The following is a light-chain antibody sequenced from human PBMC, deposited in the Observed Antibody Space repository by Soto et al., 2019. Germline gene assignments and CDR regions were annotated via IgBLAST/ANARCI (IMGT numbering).Light chain of an antibody. J-gene: IGKJ1*01. CDR2: GAS. Sequence: EIVLTQSPGTLSLSAGERATLSCRASQSVSSNYLAWYQQKPGQPPRLLISGASSRAPGIPDRFIGSGSGTDFTLTISGLEPEDFAVYYCQHYGRSPPSWTFGQGTKGEIK. V-gene: IGKV3-20*01. CDR1: QSVSSNY. CDR3: QHYGRSPPSWT.